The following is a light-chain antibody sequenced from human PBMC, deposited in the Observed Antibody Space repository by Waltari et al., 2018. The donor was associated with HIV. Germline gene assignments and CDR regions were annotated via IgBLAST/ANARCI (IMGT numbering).Light chain of an antibody. CDR1: SSNIGANYD. CDR2: GST. V-gene: IGLV1-40*01. Sequence: QSVLTQPPSVSGAPGQRVTISCTGSSSNIGANYDVPSYRQYPGTAPKLLIYGSTYRPSGVPDRFSGSKSGTSASLVITGLQAEDEADYYCQSYDSSLNGFWVFGGGTKLTVL. J-gene: IGLJ3*02. CDR3: QSYDSSLNGFWV.